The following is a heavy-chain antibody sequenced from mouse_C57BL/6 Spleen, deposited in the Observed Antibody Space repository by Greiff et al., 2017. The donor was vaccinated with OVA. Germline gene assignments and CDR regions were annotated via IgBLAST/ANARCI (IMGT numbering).Heavy chain of an antibody. CDR2: IRNKANGYTT. Sequence: EVKLMESGGGLVQPGGSLSLSCAASGFTFTDYYMSWVRQPPGKALEWLGFIRNKANGYTTEYSASVKGRFTISRDNSQSILYLQMNALRAEDSATYYCARSSYDYGDYWGQGTTLTVSS. CDR3: ARSSYDYGDY. V-gene: IGHV7-3*01. J-gene: IGHJ2*01. CDR1: GFTFTDYY. D-gene: IGHD2-4*01.